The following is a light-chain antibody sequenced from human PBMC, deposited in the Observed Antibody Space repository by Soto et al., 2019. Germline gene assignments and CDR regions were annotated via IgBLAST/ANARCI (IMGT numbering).Light chain of an antibody. V-gene: IGKV1-5*01. CDR2: DAS. Sequence: DIQMTQSPSTLSASVGDRDTITCRARQSISSWLAWYQQKPGKAPRLLIYDASSLESGVPSRFSGSGSETEFTLTISSLQPDDFVTYYCQQYKSYPVAFGQGTKLEI. CDR3: QQYKSYPVA. CDR1: QSISSW. J-gene: IGKJ2*01.